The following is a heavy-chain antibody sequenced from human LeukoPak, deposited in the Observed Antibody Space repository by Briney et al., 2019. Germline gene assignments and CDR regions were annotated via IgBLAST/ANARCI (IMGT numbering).Heavy chain of an antibody. CDR3: ARDNQVLRFLEWLPSRHNWFDP. CDR2: INAGNGNT. Sequence: ASVKVSCKASGYTFTNYVMHWVRQAPGQRLEWMGWINAGNGNTKYSQKFQGRVTITRDTSASTAYMELSSLRSEDTAVYYCARDNQVLRFLEWLPSRHNWFDPWGQGTLVTVSS. D-gene: IGHD3-3*01. J-gene: IGHJ5*02. V-gene: IGHV1-3*01. CDR1: GYTFTNYV.